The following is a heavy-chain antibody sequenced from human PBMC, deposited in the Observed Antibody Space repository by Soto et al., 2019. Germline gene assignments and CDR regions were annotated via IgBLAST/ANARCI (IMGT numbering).Heavy chain of an antibody. V-gene: IGHV1-24*01. D-gene: IGHD3-3*01. CDR3: ARDSRDYDFWSGTDAFDI. Sequence: ASVKVSCKVSGYTLTELSMHWVRQAPGKGLEWMGGFDPDNGDTIYAQKLQGRVTMTTDTSTSTAYMELRSLRSDDTAVYYCARDSRDYDFWSGTDAFDIWGQGTMVTVSS. CDR2: FDPDNGDT. J-gene: IGHJ3*02. CDR1: GYTLTELS.